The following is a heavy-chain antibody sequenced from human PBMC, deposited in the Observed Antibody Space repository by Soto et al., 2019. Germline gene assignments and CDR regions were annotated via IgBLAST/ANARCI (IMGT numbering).Heavy chain of an antibody. CDR3: ARESEDLTSNFDY. CDR2: ISSTTNYI. V-gene: IGHV3-21*06. J-gene: IGHJ4*02. Sequence: GGSLRLSCAASGFTFSRYAMSWVRQAPGKGLEWVSSISSTTNYIYYGDSMKGRFTISRDNAKNSLYLEMNSLRAEDTAVYYCARESEDLTSNFDYWGQGTLVTVSS. CDR1: GFTFSRYA.